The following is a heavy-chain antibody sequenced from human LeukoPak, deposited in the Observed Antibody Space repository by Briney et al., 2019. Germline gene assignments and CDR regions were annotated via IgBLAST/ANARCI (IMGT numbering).Heavy chain of an antibody. Sequence: GSSVKVSCKASGGTFSSYAISWVRQPPGQGLEWMGGIIPIFGTANYAQKFQGRVTITTDESTSTAYMELSSLRTEDTAVYYCARVRRIYGGNSPLYYYYMDVWGKGTTVTVSS. V-gene: IGHV1-69*05. J-gene: IGHJ6*03. CDR3: ARVRRIYGGNSPLYYYYMDV. CDR1: GGTFSSYA. CDR2: IIPIFGTA. D-gene: IGHD4-23*01.